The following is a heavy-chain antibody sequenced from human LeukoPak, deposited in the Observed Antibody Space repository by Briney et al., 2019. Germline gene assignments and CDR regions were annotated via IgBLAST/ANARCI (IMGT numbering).Heavy chain of an antibody. Sequence: PSETLSLTCNVSGGSISSSSHYWGWIRQPPGTGLEWIVSIYHSGSTYYNPSLKSRVTISVDTSKNQFSLKLSSVTAADMAVFYCARVRMTGYYNYYYYGMDVWGQGTTVTVSS. CDR3: ARVRMTGYYNYYYYGMDV. D-gene: IGHD3-9*01. CDR2: IYHSGST. J-gene: IGHJ6*02. V-gene: IGHV4-39*01. CDR1: GGSISSSSHY.